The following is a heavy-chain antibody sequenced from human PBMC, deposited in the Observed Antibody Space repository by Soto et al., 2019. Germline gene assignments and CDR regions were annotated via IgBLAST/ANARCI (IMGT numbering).Heavy chain of an antibody. CDR3: ARGRGSSGWYYFDH. CDR1: GDTFSSNY. J-gene: IGHJ4*02. V-gene: IGHV1-46*01. Sequence: EASVKVSCKASGDTFSSNYMHWVRQAPGQGLEWVGIINPSGDTTSYAQQFQGRVILTRDSSTNTLYMELSSLRSGDTALYYCARGRGSSGWYYFDHWGQGTLVTVPQ. D-gene: IGHD6-19*01. CDR2: INPSGDTT.